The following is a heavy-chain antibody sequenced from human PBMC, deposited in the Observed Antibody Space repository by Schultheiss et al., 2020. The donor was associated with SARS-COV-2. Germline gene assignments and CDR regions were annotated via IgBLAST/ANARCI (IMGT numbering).Heavy chain of an antibody. V-gene: IGHV3-30*07. D-gene: IGHD1-26*01. CDR1: GFTFSSYA. CDR3: AKGLGYFFDY. CDR2: ISYDGSNK. Sequence: GGSLRLSWAASGFTFSSYAMHWVRQAPGKGLEWVSVISYDGSNKYYADSVQGRLTISRDNCKNTLYLQMNSLRAEDTSLYYCAKGLGYFFDYWGQGTLVTVSS. J-gene: IGHJ4*02.